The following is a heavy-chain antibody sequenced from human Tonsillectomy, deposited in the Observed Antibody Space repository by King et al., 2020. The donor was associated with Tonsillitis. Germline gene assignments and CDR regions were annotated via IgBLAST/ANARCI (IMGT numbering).Heavy chain of an antibody. CDR1: GGSISTTSYF. V-gene: IGHV4-39*07. J-gene: IGHJ4*02. CDR3: AAAGMVGSAMPRPGYFGY. Sequence: QLQESGPGLVKPSETLSLTCTVSGGSISTTSYFWGWVRQPPGKGLELIGSIYYSGSTYYSPSLKSRVTISVDPSKNQFSLKLTSVTAADTAVYYCAAAGMVGSAMPRPGYFGYWGQGTLVTVAS. D-gene: IGHD2-2*01. CDR2: IYYSGST.